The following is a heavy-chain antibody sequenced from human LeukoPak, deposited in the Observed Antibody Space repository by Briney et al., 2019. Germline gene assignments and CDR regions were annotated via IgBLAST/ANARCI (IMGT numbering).Heavy chain of an antibody. D-gene: IGHD1-26*01. CDR1: GYTFTSYA. Sequence: EASVKVSCKASGYTFTSYAISWVRQAPGQGLEWMGWINPNSGGTNYAQKFQGRVTMTRDTSISTAYMELSRLRSDDTAVYYCARVRELLLDYWGQGTLVTVSS. J-gene: IGHJ4*02. CDR2: INPNSGGT. CDR3: ARVRELLLDY. V-gene: IGHV1-2*02.